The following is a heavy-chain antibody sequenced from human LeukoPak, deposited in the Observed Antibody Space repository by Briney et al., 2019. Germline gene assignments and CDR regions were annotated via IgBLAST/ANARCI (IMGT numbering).Heavy chain of an antibody. CDR3: ARDGHGDGFLTGYSYFGMDV. J-gene: IGHJ6*02. CDR1: GFSLSSYS. D-gene: IGHD3-9*01. CDR2: ITISSNFI. Sequence: GGSLRLSCAASGFSLSSYSMNWVRQAPGKGLEWVSSITISSNFIYYADSVRGRFTISRDNAKSSLFLQMNSLRAEDTAVYFCARDGHGDGFLTGYSYFGMDVWGQGTTVTVSS. V-gene: IGHV3-21*01.